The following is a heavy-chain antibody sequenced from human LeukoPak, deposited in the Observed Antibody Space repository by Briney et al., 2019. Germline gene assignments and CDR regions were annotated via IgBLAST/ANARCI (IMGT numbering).Heavy chain of an antibody. V-gene: IGHV3-23*01. CDR1: GFTFSNCA. CDR2: ISASGGTT. CDR3: LVTTRSRGFDY. Sequence: GGSLRLSCAADGFTFSNCAMNWVRQAPGKGLEWVSAISASGGTTFYADSVKGRFTISRDNSKNTLYLQMSSLRAEDTAVYYCLVTTRSRGFDYWGQGTLVTVSS. J-gene: IGHJ4*02. D-gene: IGHD1/OR15-1a*01.